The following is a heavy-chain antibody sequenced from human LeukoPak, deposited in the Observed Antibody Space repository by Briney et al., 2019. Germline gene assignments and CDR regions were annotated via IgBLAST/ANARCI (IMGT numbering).Heavy chain of an antibody. CDR3: ARVELLRFGELNWFDP. V-gene: IGHV1-18*04. CDR2: ISAYNGNT. D-gene: IGHD3-10*01. Sequence: ASVKVSCKASGYTFTSYGISWVRQAPGQGLEWMGWISAYNGNTNYAQKLQGRVTMTTDTSTSTAYMELRSLRSDDTAVYYCARVELLRFGELNWFDPWGQGTLVTVSS. J-gene: IGHJ5*02. CDR1: GYTFTSYG.